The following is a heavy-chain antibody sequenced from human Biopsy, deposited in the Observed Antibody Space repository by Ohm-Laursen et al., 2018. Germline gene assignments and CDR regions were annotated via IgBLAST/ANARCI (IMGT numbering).Heavy chain of an antibody. J-gene: IGHJ3*01. D-gene: IGHD3-3*01. V-gene: IGHV4-59*01. Sequence: SETLSLTCTVSGGSISSDYWSWIRQSPGKGLEWIGYISNRGSTNYNPSLRGRVAMSVDTSKNQFSLQLTSVTAADTAMFFCARLFRLDDYWNDDPPDAFDVWGQGTLVTVSS. CDR3: ARLFRLDDYWNDDPPDAFDV. CDR2: ISNRGST. CDR1: GGSISSDY.